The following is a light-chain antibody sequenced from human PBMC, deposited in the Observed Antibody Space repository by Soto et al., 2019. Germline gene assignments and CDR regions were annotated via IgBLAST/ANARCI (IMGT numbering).Light chain of an antibody. CDR1: QSVRSSY. J-gene: IGKJ1*01. Sequence: EIVLTQSPGTLSLSPAERATLSCRANQSVRSSYLAWYQQKLGQAPRLLIYGVSNRATGIPDRFSGSGSGTDFTLTISRLESEDFAVYYCHQYGTSPRTFGQGTKVEIK. V-gene: IGKV3-20*01. CDR3: HQYGTSPRT. CDR2: GVS.